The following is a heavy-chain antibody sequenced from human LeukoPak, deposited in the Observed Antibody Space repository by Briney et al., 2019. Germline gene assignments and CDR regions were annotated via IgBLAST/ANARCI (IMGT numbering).Heavy chain of an antibody. CDR1: GESFSGYF. D-gene: IGHD6-19*01. Sequence: SETLSLTCAVYGESFSGYFWTWIRQPPGKGLEWLGEINHSGDTNYSPSVRSRVTILVDTSKNQFSLKMRSVTAADTAVYYCARAPEAMAIDYWGQGTLVTVSS. CDR3: ARAPEAMAIDY. CDR2: INHSGDT. V-gene: IGHV4-34*01. J-gene: IGHJ4*02.